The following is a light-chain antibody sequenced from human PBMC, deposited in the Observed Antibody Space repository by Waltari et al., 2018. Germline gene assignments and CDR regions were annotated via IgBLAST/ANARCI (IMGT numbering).Light chain of an antibody. CDR2: AAS. Sequence: DIQMTQSPSSLSASVGDRVTITCRASQSISSYLNWYQQKPGKAPKLLIYAASSLQSGVPSRFSGSGSGTDFTLTITSLQPEDFATYYCQQSYSTPMYTFGQGTKLVIK. CDR3: QQSYSTPMYT. J-gene: IGKJ2*01. V-gene: IGKV1-39*01. CDR1: QSISSY.